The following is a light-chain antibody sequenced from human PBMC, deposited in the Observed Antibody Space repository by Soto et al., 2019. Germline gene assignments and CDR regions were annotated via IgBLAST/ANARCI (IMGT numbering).Light chain of an antibody. Sequence: DIQMTQSPSTLSGSVGDRVTITCRASQTISSWLAWYQQKPGKAPKRLIYDASILQGGVPSRFSGSGSGTEFTLTISSLQPEDFATYSCLQHYSYPWTFGQGTKVEVK. CDR2: DAS. J-gene: IGKJ1*01. CDR1: QTISSW. CDR3: LQHYSYPWT. V-gene: IGKV1-5*01.